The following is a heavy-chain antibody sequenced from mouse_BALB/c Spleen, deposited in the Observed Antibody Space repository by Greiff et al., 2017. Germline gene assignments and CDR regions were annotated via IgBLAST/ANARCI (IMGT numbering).Heavy chain of an antibody. Sequence: VQRVESGAELVKPAASVKLSCKASGYTFTEYIIHWVKQRSGQGLEWIGWFYPGSGSIKYNEKFKDKATLTADKSSSTVYMELSRLTSEDSAVYSCARHEEGSTMIFDYWGQGTTLTVSS. CDR2: FYPGSGSI. CDR1: GYTFTEYI. J-gene: IGHJ2*01. D-gene: IGHD2-4*01. CDR3: ARHEEGSTMIFDY. V-gene: IGHV1-62-2*01.